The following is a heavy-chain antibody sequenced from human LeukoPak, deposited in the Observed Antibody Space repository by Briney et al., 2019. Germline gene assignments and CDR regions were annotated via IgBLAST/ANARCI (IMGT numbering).Heavy chain of an antibody. V-gene: IGHV3-7*03. J-gene: IGHJ4*02. CDR1: GFTFSSYW. CDR2: IKQDGSEK. Sequence: PGGSLRLSCAASGFTFSSYWMSWVRQAPGKGLEWVANIKQDGSEKYYVDSVKGRFTISRDNAKNSLYLQMNSLRAEDTAVYYCAKVFERGVVLPTWDYWGQGTLVTVSS. CDR3: AKVFERGVVLPTWDY. D-gene: IGHD6-6*01.